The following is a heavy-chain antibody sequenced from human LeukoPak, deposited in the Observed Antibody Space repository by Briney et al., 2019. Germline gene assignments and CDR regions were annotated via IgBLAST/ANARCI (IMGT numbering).Heavy chain of an antibody. D-gene: IGHD3-22*01. J-gene: IGHJ3*02. V-gene: IGHV4-34*01. CDR1: GGSFSGYY. Sequence: SETLSLTCAVYGGSFSGYYWSWIRQPPGKGLEWIGEINHSGSTNYNPSLKSRVTISVDTSKNQFSLKLSSVTAADTAVYYCARQSGVTMIVVVADDAFDIWGQGTMVTVSS. CDR3: ARQSGVTMIVVVADDAFDI. CDR2: INHSGST.